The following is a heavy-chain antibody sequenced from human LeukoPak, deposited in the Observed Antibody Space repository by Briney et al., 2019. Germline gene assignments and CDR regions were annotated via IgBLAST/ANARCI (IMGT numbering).Heavy chain of an antibody. CDR3: AREGTARWFDP. J-gene: IGHJ5*02. CDR1: GGSISSYY. V-gene: IGHV4-4*07. D-gene: IGHD1-14*01. Sequence: SETLFLTCTVSGGSISSYYWSWIRQPAGKGLEWIGRIYTSGSTTYNPSLKSRVTMSVDTSKNQFSLKLRSVTAADTAVYYCAREGTARWFDPWGQGTLVTVSS. CDR2: IYTSGST.